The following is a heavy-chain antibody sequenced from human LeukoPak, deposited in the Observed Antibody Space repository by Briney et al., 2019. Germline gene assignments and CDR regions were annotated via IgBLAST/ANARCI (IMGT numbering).Heavy chain of an antibody. J-gene: IGHJ5*02. CDR1: GFTFSSYS. D-gene: IGHD5-18*01. CDR2: ISSSSSYI. Sequence: KPGGSLRLSCAASGFTFSSYSMNWVRQAPGQGLEGFSSISSSSSYIYYADSVKGRFTISRDNAKNSLDLQKHSQRAEDTAVYYCARDRTAMVTENTFPWGQGTLVTVSS. CDR3: ARDRTAMVTENTFP. V-gene: IGHV3-21*01.